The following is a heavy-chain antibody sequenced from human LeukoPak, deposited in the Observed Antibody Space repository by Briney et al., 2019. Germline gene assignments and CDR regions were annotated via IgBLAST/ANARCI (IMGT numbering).Heavy chain of an antibody. J-gene: IGHJ4*02. V-gene: IGHV3-33*06. Sequence: GRSLRLSCAASGFTFNRYGMHWVPQAPGKGLDWVAVIWYDGSDKYYAGSVQGRLAICRDNSKNTLYLQMNSLRAEDKAAYYCAKGGSYGPIDYSDYWGQGTLVTVSS. CDR1: GFTFNRYG. CDR3: AKGGSYGPIDYSDY. CDR2: IWYDGSDK. D-gene: IGHD5-18*01.